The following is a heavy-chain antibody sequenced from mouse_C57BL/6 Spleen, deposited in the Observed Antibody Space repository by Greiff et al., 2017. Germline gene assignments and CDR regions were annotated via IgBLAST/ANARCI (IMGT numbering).Heavy chain of an antibody. V-gene: IGHV1-54*01. CDR1: GYAFTNYL. J-gene: IGHJ3*01. Sequence: QVQLKESGAELVRPGTSVKVSCKASGYAFTNYLIEWVKQRPGQGLEWIGVINPGSGGTNYNEKFKGKATLTADKSSSTAYMQLSSLTSEDSAVYFCARGDGYHRDRGQGTLVTVSA. D-gene: IGHD2-3*01. CDR3: ARGDGYHRD. CDR2: INPGSGGT.